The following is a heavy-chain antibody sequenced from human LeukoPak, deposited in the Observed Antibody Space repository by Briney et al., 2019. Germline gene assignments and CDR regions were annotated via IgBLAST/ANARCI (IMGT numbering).Heavy chain of an antibody. J-gene: IGHJ6*03. Sequence: PSETLSLTCTVSGGSISSSSYYWGWIRQPPGKGLEWIGSIYYSGSTYYNPSLKSRVTISVDTSKNQFSLKLSSVTAADTAVYYCARGKGDYYYYCMDVWGKGTTVTGSS. CDR2: IYYSGST. V-gene: IGHV4-39*07. CDR3: ARGKGDYYYYCMDV. D-gene: IGHD3-16*01. CDR1: GGSISSSSYY.